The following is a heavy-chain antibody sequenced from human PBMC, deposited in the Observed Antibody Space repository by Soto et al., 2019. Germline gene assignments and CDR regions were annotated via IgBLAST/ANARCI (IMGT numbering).Heavy chain of an antibody. D-gene: IGHD6-19*01. CDR1: GFTFGDYA. Sequence: GSLRLSCTASGFTFGDYAMSWFRQAPGKGLEWVGFIRSKAYGGTTEYAASVKGRFTISRDDSKSIAYLQMNSLKTEDTAVYYCTRDSASGGSGRPTHYYYGMDVWGQGTTVTVSS. V-gene: IGHV3-49*03. CDR2: IRSKAYGGTT. CDR3: TRDSASGGSGRPTHYYYGMDV. J-gene: IGHJ6*02.